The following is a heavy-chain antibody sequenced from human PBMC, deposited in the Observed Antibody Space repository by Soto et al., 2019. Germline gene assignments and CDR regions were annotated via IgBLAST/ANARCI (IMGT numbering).Heavy chain of an antibody. CDR3: AREIVTEGGNNYFDP. CDR2: VYHTGDI. J-gene: IGHJ5*02. CDR1: GGTDASSAL. D-gene: IGHD2-21*02. Sequence: PPVTRSLTCFLSGGTDASSALSMIYRQASFRGLEWIGNVYHTGDINFNPSLQSRVTFSVDKSNNQFSLRLTSVTAADTAVYFCAREIVTEGGNNYFDPWRPGNRVSVSS. V-gene: IGHV4-4*01.